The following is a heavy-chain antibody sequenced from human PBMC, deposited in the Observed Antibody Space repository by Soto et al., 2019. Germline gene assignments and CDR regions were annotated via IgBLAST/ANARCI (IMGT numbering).Heavy chain of an antibody. Sequence: ETLSLTCTVSGGSISSYYWSWIRQPPGKGLEWIGYIYYSGSTNYNPSLKSRVTISVDTSKNQFSLKLSSVTAADTAVYYCARADTDIVVVLAAIGAFDIWGQGTMVTVSS. CDR3: ARADTDIVVVLAAIGAFDI. CDR1: GGSISSYY. J-gene: IGHJ3*02. D-gene: IGHD2-2*02. CDR2: IYYSGST. V-gene: IGHV4-59*01.